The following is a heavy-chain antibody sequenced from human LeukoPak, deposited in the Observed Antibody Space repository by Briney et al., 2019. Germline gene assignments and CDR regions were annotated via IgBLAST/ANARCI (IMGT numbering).Heavy chain of an antibody. J-gene: IGHJ3*02. D-gene: IGHD5-18*01. CDR2: IKQDGSEK. CDR1: GFTFSSYW. CDR3: ARDLLHKYNYGYTYDAFDI. V-gene: IGHV3-7*01. Sequence: PGGSLRLSCAASGFTFSSYWKSWVRQAPGKGLEWVANIKQDGSEKYYVDSVKGRFTISRDNAKNSLYLQMNSLRAEDTAVYYCARDLLHKYNYGYTYDAFDIWGQGTMVTVSS.